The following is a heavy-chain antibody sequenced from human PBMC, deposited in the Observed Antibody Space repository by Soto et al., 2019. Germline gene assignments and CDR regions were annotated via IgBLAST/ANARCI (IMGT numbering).Heavy chain of an antibody. V-gene: IGHV1-69*01. Sequence: QVQLVQSGAEVKKPGSSVKVSCKASGGTFSSYVISWVRQAPGQGLEWMGGIIPIFGTANYAQKFQGRVTITADESTSTAYMELSSLRSEDTAVYYCARVLLYYYDSSGYHPYYYYGMDVWGQGTTVTVSS. J-gene: IGHJ6*02. CDR1: GGTFSSYV. CDR3: ARVLLYYYDSSGYHPYYYYGMDV. CDR2: IIPIFGTA. D-gene: IGHD3-22*01.